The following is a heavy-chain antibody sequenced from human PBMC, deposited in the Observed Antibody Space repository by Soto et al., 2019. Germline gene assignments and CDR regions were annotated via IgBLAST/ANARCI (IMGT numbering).Heavy chain of an antibody. CDR2: ISSSSSYI. D-gene: IGHD3-3*01. J-gene: IGHJ4*02. CDR1: GFTFSSYS. V-gene: IGHV3-21*01. Sequence: GGSLRLSCAASGFTFSSYSMNWVRQAPGKGLEWVSSISSSSSYIYYADSVKGRFTISRDNAKNSLYLQMSSLRAEDTAVYYCARARITIFGVVIMRYFDYWGQGTLVTVSS. CDR3: ARARITIFGVVIMRYFDY.